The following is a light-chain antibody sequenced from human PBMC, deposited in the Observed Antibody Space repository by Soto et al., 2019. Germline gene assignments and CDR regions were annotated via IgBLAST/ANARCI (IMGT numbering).Light chain of an antibody. J-gene: IGKJ2*01. Sequence: DIQMTQSPSTLSASVGDRVTITCRASQRISGWLAWYQQKPGKAPKLLMHDASSLESGVPSRFSGSGSGTEFTLTISSLQPDDFASYYCQQYNSYPYTFCQGTKLEIK. CDR1: QRISGW. V-gene: IGKV1-5*01. CDR2: DAS. CDR3: QQYNSYPYT.